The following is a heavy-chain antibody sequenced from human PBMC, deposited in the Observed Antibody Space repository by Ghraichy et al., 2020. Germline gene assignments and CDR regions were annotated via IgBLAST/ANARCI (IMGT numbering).Heavy chain of an antibody. CDR3: ARDLSSPYYGMDV. CDR1: GFTFDRHD. J-gene: IGHJ6*02. Sequence: GSLRLSCAVSGFTFDRHDMAWVRQAPGKGLEWISYISSSSLTIFYADSVKGRFTISRDNAKNSLFLQMDSLRDEDTAVYYCARDLSSPYYGMDVWGQGTTVTVSS. CDR2: ISSSSLTI. V-gene: IGHV3-48*02.